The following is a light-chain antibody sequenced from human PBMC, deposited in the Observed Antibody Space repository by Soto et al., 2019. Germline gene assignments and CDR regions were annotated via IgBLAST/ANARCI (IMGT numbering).Light chain of an antibody. CDR2: DVS. CDR1: SSDVGGYNY. Sequence: QSALTQPASVSGSPGQSITISCTGTSSDVGGYNYVSWYQQHPGKAPKLMIYDVSNRPSGVSNRFSGSKSGNTASLTISWLQAEDEADYYWSSYTSSSPWVFGGGTKLTAL. CDR3: SSYTSSSPWV. J-gene: IGLJ2*01. V-gene: IGLV2-14*01.